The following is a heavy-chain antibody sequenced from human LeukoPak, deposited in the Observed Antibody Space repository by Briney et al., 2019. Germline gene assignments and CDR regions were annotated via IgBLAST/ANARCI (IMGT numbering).Heavy chain of an antibody. CDR1: GGSFSGYY. V-gene: IGHV4-34*01. J-gene: IGHJ2*01. CDR2: INHSGST. D-gene: IGHD6-19*01. CDR3: ARVLEGSSGQHWYFDL. Sequence: SETLSLTCGVYGGSFSGYYWSWIRQPPGKGLEWIGEINHSGSTNYNPSLESRVTISVDTSKNQFSLRLSSVTAADTAVYYCARVLEGSSGQHWYFDLWGRGTLVTVSS.